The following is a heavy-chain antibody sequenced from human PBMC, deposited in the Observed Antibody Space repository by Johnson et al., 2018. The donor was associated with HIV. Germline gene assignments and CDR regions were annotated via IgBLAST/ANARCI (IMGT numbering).Heavy chain of an antibody. CDR2: ISSSGSTI. D-gene: IGHD4-11*01. V-gene: IGHV3-11*01. CDR1: GFTFSDYY. CDR3: AKDYSNYPQDAFDI. Sequence: QVQLVESGGGLVKPGGSLRLSCAASGFTFSDYYMSWIRQAPGKGLEWVSYISSSGSTIYYADSVKGRFTISRDNSKNTLYLQMNSLRAEDTAVYYCAKDYSNYPQDAFDIWGQGTMVTVSS. J-gene: IGHJ3*02.